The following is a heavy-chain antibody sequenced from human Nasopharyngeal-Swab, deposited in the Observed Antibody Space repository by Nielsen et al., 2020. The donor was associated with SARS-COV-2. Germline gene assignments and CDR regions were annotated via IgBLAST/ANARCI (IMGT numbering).Heavy chain of an antibody. V-gene: IGHV3-9*01. J-gene: IGHJ4*02. D-gene: IGHD6-19*01. CDR3: AKGAQWLVRDELDY. CDR2: ISWNSGSI. CDR1: GFTFDDYA. Sequence: SLKISCAASGFTFDDYAMHWVRQVPGKGLEWVSGISWNSGSIGYADSVKGRFTISRDNAKNSLYLQMNSLRAEDTALYYCAKGAQWLVRDELDYWGQGTLVTVSS.